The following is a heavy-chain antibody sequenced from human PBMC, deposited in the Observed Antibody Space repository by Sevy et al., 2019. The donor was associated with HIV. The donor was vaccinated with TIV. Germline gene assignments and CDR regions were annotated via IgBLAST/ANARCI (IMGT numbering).Heavy chain of an antibody. J-gene: IGHJ1*01. D-gene: IGHD3-22*01. CDR2: IYWNDDQ. CDR3: AHRGGVHFYDSSGYYSRAEYFEH. V-gene: IGHV2-5*01. Sequence: SGPTLVKPTQTLTLTCTFSGFSLSTSGVGVGWIRQPPGKALEWLALIYWNDDQRYSPSLKSRLTITKDTSKTQVVLTMTNMDPVEPATYYCAHRGGVHFYDSSGYYSRAEYFEHWGQGTLVTVSS. CDR1: GFSLSTSGVG.